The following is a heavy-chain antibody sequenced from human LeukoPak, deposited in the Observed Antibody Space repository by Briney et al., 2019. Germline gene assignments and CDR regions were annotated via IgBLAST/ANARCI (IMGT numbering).Heavy chain of an antibody. D-gene: IGHD3-22*01. CDR2: ISDSGGRT. CDR3: AKRGVVIRVILVGFHKAAQYFDS. V-gene: IGHV3-23*01. CDR1: GITLSNYG. J-gene: IGHJ4*02. Sequence: PGGSLRLSCAVSGITLSNYGMSWVRQTPGKGLEWVAGISDSGGRTNYADSVKGRFTISRDNPKNTLYLQMNSLRAEDTAVYFCAKRGVVIRVILVGFHKAAQYFDSSGQGALVTVSS.